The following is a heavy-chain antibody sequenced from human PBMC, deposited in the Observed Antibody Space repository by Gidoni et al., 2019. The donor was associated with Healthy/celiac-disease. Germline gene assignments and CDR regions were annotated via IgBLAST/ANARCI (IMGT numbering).Heavy chain of an antibody. D-gene: IGHD3-3*01. J-gene: IGHJ5*02. V-gene: IGHV3-53*02. Sequence: EVQLVETGGGLIQPGGSLRLSCAASGFTVSSNYMSWVRQAPGKGLEWVSVIYSGGSTYYADSVKGRFTISRDNSKNTLYLQMNSLRAEDTAVYYCARGYSDFWSLNWFDPWGQGTLVTVSS. CDR1: GFTVSSNY. CDR2: IYSGGST. CDR3: ARGYSDFWSLNWFDP.